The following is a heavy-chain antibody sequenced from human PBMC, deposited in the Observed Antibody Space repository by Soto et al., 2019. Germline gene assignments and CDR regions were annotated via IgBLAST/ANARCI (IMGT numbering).Heavy chain of an antibody. CDR3: ATGKQRITIFGVVSSWFDP. J-gene: IGHJ5*02. CDR2: INAGNGNT. Sequence: ASVKVSCKASGYTSTSYAMHWVRQAPGQGLDWMGWINAGNGNTKYSQKFQGRVTITRETCASTAYMELSSLRSEDTAVYYCATGKQRITIFGVVSSWFDPWGQGTLVTVSS. CDR1: GYTSTSYA. V-gene: IGHV1-3*01. D-gene: IGHD3-3*01.